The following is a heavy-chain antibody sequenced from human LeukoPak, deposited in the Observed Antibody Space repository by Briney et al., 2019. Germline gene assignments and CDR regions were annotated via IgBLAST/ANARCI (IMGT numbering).Heavy chain of an antibody. CDR3: ASNTYYYDSSGYLSN. V-gene: IGHV1-46*01. Sequence: ASVKVSCTASGYTFTSYYMHWVRQAPGQGLEWMGIINPSGGSTSYAQKFQGRVTMTRDTSTSTVYMELSSLRSEDTAVYYCASNTYYYDSSGYLSNWGQGTLVTVSS. D-gene: IGHD3-22*01. CDR2: INPSGGST. CDR1: GYTFTSYY. J-gene: IGHJ4*02.